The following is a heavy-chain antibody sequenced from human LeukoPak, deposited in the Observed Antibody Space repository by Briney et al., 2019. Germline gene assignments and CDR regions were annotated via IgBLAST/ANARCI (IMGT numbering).Heavy chain of an antibody. V-gene: IGHV4-59*12. Sequence: PSGTLSLTCTVSGASISSYYWTWIRQPPGKGLEWIGYIYHSGSTNYNPSLKSRATISVDTSKNQFSLKLSSVTAADTAVYYCARGIIAAAGTSTFDYWGQGTLVTVSS. D-gene: IGHD6-13*01. CDR1: GASISSYY. CDR3: ARGIIAAAGTSTFDY. J-gene: IGHJ4*02. CDR2: IYHSGST.